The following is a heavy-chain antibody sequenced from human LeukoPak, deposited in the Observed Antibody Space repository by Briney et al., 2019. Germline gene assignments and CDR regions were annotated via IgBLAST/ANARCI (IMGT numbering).Heavy chain of an antibody. Sequence: SETLSLTCTVSGGSISSSSYYWGWIRQPRGKGLEWIGSIYYSGSTYYNPSLKSRVTISVDTSKNQFSLKLSSVTAADTAVYYCARHRGVYNWFDPWGQGTLVTVSS. V-gene: IGHV4-39*01. D-gene: IGHD6-25*01. CDR2: IYYSGST. J-gene: IGHJ5*02. CDR3: ARHRGVYNWFDP. CDR1: GGSISSSSYY.